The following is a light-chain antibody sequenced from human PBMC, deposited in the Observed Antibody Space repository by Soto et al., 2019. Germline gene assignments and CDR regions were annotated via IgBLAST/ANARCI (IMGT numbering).Light chain of an antibody. CDR1: QIVDSY. Sequence: EIVLTQSPVTLSFSPGERATLSFRSSQIVDSYLAWYQQKPGQAPRLLIYEASNRASGIPARFSGSGSGTDFTLTISSLEPEDFAVYYCQQRSNWPLTFGGGTKVDIK. CDR3: QQRSNWPLT. J-gene: IGKJ4*01. V-gene: IGKV3-11*01. CDR2: EAS.